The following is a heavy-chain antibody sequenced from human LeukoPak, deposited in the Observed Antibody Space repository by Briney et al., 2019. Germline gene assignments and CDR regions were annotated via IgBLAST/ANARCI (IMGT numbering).Heavy chain of an antibody. J-gene: IGHJ4*02. CDR1: GYRFTDDY. CDR2: INPDTDFT. CDR3: APTSEAYTSNWSV. Sequence: AAVKVSCKTCGYRFTDDYIHGVRQAPGQGLEGMGWINPDTDFTNYAPKFRGRVILTRDTSISTACMEVRRLPFDHTAIYYCAPTSEAYTSNWSVWGQGTLVTVSP. D-gene: IGHD6-6*01. V-gene: IGHV1-2*02.